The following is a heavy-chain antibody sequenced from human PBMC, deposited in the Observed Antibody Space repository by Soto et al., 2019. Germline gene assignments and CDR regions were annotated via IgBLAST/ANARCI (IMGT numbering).Heavy chain of an antibody. D-gene: IGHD1-26*01. CDR1: GYSITIYL. J-gene: IGHJ4*02. V-gene: IGHV5-51*01. Sequence: SGYSITIYLVVLVRQKTGKGLEWMGIIYPGDSDTIYSPSFQGQVTISADKSIGTAYLQWNSLKASDTAMYYCARPPYSASYYCFDHWGQGTPVTGSS. CDR3: ARPPYSASYYCFDH. CDR2: IYPGDSDT.